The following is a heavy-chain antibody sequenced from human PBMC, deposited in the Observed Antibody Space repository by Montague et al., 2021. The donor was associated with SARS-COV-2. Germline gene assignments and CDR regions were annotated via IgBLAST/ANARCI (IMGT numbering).Heavy chain of an antibody. D-gene: IGHD3-22*01. CDR3: ARGRQHFNMIVVVMTGGEYYFGY. CDR2: INHRGTS. J-gene: IGHJ4*02. CDR1: GGSFSDYY. Sequence: SETRSLTCAVYGGSFSDYYWSWIRQPPGKGLEWIGEINHRGTSKYNTSLKSRVSISLDTSKNQFSLYLSSVTAADTAVYYCARGRQHFNMIVVVMTGGEYYFGYWGQGTLVTVPS. V-gene: IGHV4-34*01.